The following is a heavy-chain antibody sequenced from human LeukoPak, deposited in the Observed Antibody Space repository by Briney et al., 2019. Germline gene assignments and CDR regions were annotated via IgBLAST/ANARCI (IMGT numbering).Heavy chain of an antibody. CDR1: GFTFSSYS. CDR3: ASGGYYGSGNDFRFDP. Sequence: GGSLRLSCAASGFTFSSYSMNWVRQAPGKGLEGFASISSSSSYIYYADSVKGRFTSSRDNAKKSLYLQMHSLRAEDTAVYYCASGGYYGSGNDFRFDPWGQGTLVTVSS. D-gene: IGHD3-10*01. J-gene: IGHJ5*02. CDR2: ISSSSSYI. V-gene: IGHV3-21*01.